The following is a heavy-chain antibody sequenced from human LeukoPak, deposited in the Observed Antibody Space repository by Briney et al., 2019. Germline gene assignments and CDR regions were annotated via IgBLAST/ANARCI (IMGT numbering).Heavy chain of an antibody. CDR2: INHSGST. D-gene: IGHD3-10*01. CDR3: AKSNGYGLVDI. V-gene: IGHV4-34*01. Sequence: SETLSLTCAVYGGSFSGYYWSWIRQPPGKGLEWIGEINHSGSTNYNPPLKSRVTISLDTSRNQFSLKLNSVTAAGTAVYYCAKSNGYGLVDIWGQGTMVTVSS. J-gene: IGHJ3*02. CDR1: GGSFSGYY.